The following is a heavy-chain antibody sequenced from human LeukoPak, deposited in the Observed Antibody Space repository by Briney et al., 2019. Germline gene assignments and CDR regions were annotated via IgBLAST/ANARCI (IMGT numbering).Heavy chain of an antibody. J-gene: IGHJ3*02. CDR2: IDHSGST. CDR3: ARQVDVGCSSTSCYGHGAFDI. CDR1: GGSFSGYY. Sequence: PSETLSLTCAVYGGSFSGYYWSWIRQPPGKGLEWIWEIDHSGSTNYNPSLKSRVTISVDTSKNQFSLKLSSVTAADTAVYYCARQVDVGCSSTSCYGHGAFDIWGQGTVVTVSS. D-gene: IGHD2-2*01. V-gene: IGHV4-34*01.